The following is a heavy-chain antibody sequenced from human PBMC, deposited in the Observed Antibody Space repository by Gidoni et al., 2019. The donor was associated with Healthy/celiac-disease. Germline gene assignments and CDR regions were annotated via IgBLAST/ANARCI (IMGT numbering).Heavy chain of an antibody. J-gene: IGHJ3*02. D-gene: IGHD3-3*01. Sequence: QVQLVQSGAEVKKPGASVKVSCKASGYTFTSYGISWVRQAPGQGLEWMGWISAYNGNTNYAQKLQGRVTMTTDTSTSTAYMELRSLRSDDTAVYYCARGRKGAYYDFWSGYPAWAFDIWGQGTMVTVSS. CDR3: ARGRKGAYYDFWSGYPAWAFDI. CDR2: ISAYNGNT. V-gene: IGHV1-18*04. CDR1: GYTFTSYG.